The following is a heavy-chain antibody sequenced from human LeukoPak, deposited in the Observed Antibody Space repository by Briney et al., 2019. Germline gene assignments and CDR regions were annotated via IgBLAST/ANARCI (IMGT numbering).Heavy chain of an antibody. CDR1: GFTFSSYA. CDR3: AKDPGDSWRYYGSGSYYPSNYFDY. J-gene: IGHJ4*02. Sequence: GGSLRLSCAASGFTFSSYAMSWVRQAPGKGLEWVSAISGSGGSTYYADSVKGRFTISRDNSKNTLYLQMNSLRAEDTAVYYCAKDPGDSWRYYGSGSYYPSNYFDYWGQGTLVTVSS. D-gene: IGHD3-10*01. V-gene: IGHV3-23*01. CDR2: ISGSGGST.